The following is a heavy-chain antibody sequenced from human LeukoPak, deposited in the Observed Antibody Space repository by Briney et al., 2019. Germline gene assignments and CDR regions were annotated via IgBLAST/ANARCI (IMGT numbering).Heavy chain of an antibody. CDR3: ARQRYGGNFEDYYYMDV. CDR2: MNPNSGNT. D-gene: IGHD4-23*01. CDR1: GYTFTSYD. J-gene: IGHJ6*03. Sequence: ASVKVSCKASGYTFTSYDINWVRQATGQGLEWMGWMNPNSGNTGYAQKFQGRVTITRNTSISAAYMELSSLRSEDTAVYYCARQRYGGNFEDYYYMDVWGKGTTVTVSS. V-gene: IGHV1-8*03.